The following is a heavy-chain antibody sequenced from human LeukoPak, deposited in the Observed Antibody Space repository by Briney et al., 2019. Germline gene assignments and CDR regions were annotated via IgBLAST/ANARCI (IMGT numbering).Heavy chain of an antibody. CDR2: IYHSGST. D-gene: IGHD3-9*01. CDR3: ARDRHYYDILTGSYSDAFDI. V-gene: IGHV4-38-2*02. J-gene: IGHJ3*02. Sequence: PSETLSLTCTVSGYSISSGYYWGWIRQPPGKGLEWIGSIYHSGSTYYNPSLKSRVTISVDTSKNQFSLKLSSVTAADTAVYYCARDRHYYDILTGSYSDAFDIWGQGTMVTVSS. CDR1: GYSISSGYY.